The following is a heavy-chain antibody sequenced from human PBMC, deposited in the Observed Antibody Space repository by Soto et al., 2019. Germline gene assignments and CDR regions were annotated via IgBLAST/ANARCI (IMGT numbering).Heavy chain of an antibody. D-gene: IGHD1-1*01. CDR1: GGSISSYY. CDR2: IYYSGST. Sequence: SETVSLTCTVSGGSISSYYWSWIRQPPGKGLEWIGYIYYSGSTNYNPSLKSRVTISVDTSKNQFSLKLSSVTAADTAVYYCARLNDEFDYWGQGTLVTVSS. V-gene: IGHV4-59*01. J-gene: IGHJ4*02. CDR3: ARLNDEFDY.